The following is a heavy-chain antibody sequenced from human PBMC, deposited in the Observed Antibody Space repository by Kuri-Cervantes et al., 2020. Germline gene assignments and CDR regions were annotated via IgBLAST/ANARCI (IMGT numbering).Heavy chain of an antibody. CDR2: IIPIFGTA. V-gene: IGHV1-69*13. Sequence: SVKVSCKASGGTFSSYAISWVRQAPGQGLEWMGGIIPIFGTANYAQKFQGRVTITADESTSTAYMELSSLRSEDTAVYYCARGDYYGSGSYTVGYWGQGTLVTVSS. CDR1: GGTFSSYA. CDR3: ARGDYYGSGSYTVGY. D-gene: IGHD3-10*01. J-gene: IGHJ4*02.